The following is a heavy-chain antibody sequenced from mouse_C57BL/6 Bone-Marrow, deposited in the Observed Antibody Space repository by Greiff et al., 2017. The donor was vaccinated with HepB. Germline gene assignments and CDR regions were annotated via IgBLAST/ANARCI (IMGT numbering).Heavy chain of an antibody. CDR3: ARSTRGFAY. V-gene: IGHV1-42*01. CDR2: INPSTGGT. Sequence: VQLQQSGPELVKPGASVKISCKASGYSFTGYYMNWVKQSPEKSLEWIGEINPSTGGTTYNQKFKAKATLTVDKSSSTAYMQLKSLTSEDSAVYYCARSTRGFAYWGQGTLVTVSA. CDR1: GYSFTGYY. J-gene: IGHJ3*01.